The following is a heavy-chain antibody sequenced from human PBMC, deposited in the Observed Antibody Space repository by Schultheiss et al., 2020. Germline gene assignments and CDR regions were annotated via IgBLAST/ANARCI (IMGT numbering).Heavy chain of an antibody. J-gene: IGHJ4*02. Sequence: SQTLSLTCTVSGGSISSYYWSWIRQPPGKGLEWIGYIYYSGSTNYNPSLKSRVTISVDTSKNQFSLKLSSVTAADTAVYYCAKGRGYSYGYSDYWGQGTLVTVSS. V-gene: IGHV4-59*08. CDR1: GGSISSYY. CDR2: IYYSGST. D-gene: IGHD5-18*01. CDR3: AKGRGYSYGYSDY.